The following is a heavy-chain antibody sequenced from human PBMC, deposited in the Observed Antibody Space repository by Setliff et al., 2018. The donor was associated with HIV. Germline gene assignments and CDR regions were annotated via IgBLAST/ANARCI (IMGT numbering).Heavy chain of an antibody. D-gene: IGHD4-4*01. CDR1: GSTFTSYA. CDR2: INTNTGNP. Sequence: AASVQISCKASGSTFTSYAMNWVRQAPGQGLEWMGWINTNTGNPTYAQGFTGRFVFSLDTSVSTPYLQISSLKAEDTAVYHCARMATVYYYYMDVWGKGTTVTVS. V-gene: IGHV7-4-1*02. CDR3: ARMATVYYYYMDV. J-gene: IGHJ6*03.